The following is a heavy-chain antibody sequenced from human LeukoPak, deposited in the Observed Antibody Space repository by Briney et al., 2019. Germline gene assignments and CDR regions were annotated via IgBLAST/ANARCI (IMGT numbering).Heavy chain of an antibody. J-gene: IGHJ3*02. CDR2: IYNGGTP. D-gene: IGHD4-17*01. CDR1: GFTFSSNY. Sequence: GGPLRLSCVVSGFTFSSNYMNWVRQARGKGGEWVSVIYNGGTPYYAYSLIGRFSISRDNSKNTLYLHMNRLRAEDTAVYYCARDYGDYGRQIWGQGTMVTVSS. CDR3: ARDYGDYGRQI. V-gene: IGHV3-53*01.